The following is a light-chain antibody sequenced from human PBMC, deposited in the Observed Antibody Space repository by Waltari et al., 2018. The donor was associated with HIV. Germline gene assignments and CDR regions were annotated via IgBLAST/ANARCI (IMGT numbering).Light chain of an antibody. Sequence: QSVLTQPPSASGTPGQRITISCSGSSSNIGSNYVYWYQQLPGTAPKLLIYRNTQRPSGVPDRFSGSKSGTSASLAISGLRSEDEADYYCATWDDTLSGHVVFGGGTKLNVL. CDR2: RNT. J-gene: IGLJ2*01. CDR1: SSNIGSNY. CDR3: ATWDDTLSGHVV. V-gene: IGLV1-47*01.